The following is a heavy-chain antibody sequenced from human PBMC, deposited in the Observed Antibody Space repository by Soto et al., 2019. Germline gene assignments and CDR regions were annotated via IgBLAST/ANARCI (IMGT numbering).Heavy chain of an antibody. D-gene: IGHD1-26*01. V-gene: IGHV3-23*01. CDR1: GFTFSSYA. CDR2: ISGSGGST. Sequence: GGSLRLSCAASGFTFSSYAMSWVRQAPGKGLEWVSAISGSGGSTYYADSVKGRFTISRDNSKDTLYLQMNSLRAEDTAVYYCAKGSRWELLRRPPGYWGQGTLVTVSS. CDR3: AKGSRWELLRRPPGY. J-gene: IGHJ4*02.